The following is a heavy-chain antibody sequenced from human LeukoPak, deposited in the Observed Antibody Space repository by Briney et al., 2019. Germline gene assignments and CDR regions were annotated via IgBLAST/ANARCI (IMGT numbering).Heavy chain of an antibody. Sequence: PGGSLRLSCAASGFTFSNYAMNWVRQAPGKGLEWVSLIIGSSGATFYADSVKGRFTISRDHSKNTLYLQMNSLRAEDTAVYYCAKGGYDYVEIGYFDYWGQETLVTVSS. V-gene: IGHV3-23*01. CDR2: IIGSSGAT. CDR1: GFTFSNYA. CDR3: AKGGYDYVEIGYFDY. J-gene: IGHJ4*02. D-gene: IGHD5-12*01.